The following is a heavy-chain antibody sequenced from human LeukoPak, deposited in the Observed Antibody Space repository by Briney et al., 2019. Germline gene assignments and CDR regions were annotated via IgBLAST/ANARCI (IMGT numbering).Heavy chain of an antibody. CDR2: IYYSGST. CDR3: ARPYYYDSSGYYRGHNWFDP. J-gene: IGHJ5*02. D-gene: IGHD3-22*01. CDR1: GGSISSSSYY. Sequence: SETLSLTCTVSGGSISSSSYYWGWIRQPPGKGLEWIESIYYSGSTYYNPSLKSRVTISVDTSKNQLSLKLSSVTAADTAVYYCARPYYYDSSGYYRGHNWFDPWGQGTLVTVSS. V-gene: IGHV4-39*01.